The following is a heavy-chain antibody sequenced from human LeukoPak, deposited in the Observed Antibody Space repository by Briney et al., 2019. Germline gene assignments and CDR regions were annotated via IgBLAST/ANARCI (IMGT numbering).Heavy chain of an antibody. CDR3: ARHQFDC. Sequence: GGSLRLSCVASGFSFSNYWMSWVRQAPGKGLEWVADMKQEGSERYNVDSVKGRFTISRDNAKNSLYLQMNSLRAEDTAVYYCARHQFDCWGQGTLVTVSS. V-gene: IGHV3-7*01. CDR1: GFSFSNYW. CDR2: MKQEGSER. J-gene: IGHJ4*02.